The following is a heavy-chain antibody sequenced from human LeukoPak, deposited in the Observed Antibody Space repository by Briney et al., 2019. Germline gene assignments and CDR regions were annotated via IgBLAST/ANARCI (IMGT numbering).Heavy chain of an antibody. CDR2: ISSSSSYT. D-gene: IGHD4-17*01. CDR1: GFTFSDYY. J-gene: IGHJ4*02. Sequence: SGGSLRLSCAASGFTFSDYYMSWIRQAPGKGLEWVSYISSSSSYTNYADSVKGRFTISRDNAKNSLYLQMNSLRAEDTAVYYCARDGYGDYYFDYWGQGTLVTVSS. CDR3: ARDGYGDYYFDY. V-gene: IGHV3-11*06.